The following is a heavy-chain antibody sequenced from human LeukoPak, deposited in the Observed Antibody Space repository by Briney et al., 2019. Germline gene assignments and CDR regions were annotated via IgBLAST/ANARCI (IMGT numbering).Heavy chain of an antibody. J-gene: IGHJ6*03. CDR2: IKQDGSEK. V-gene: IGHV3-7*03. CDR1: GFTFSSYW. CDR3: AKAEGKDYYYYMDV. Sequence: GGSLRLSCAASGFTFSSYWMSWVRQAPGKGLEWVANIKQDGSEKYYVDSVKGRFTISRDNAKNSLYLQMNSLRAEDMALYYCAKAEGKDYYYYMDVWGKGTTVSVSS.